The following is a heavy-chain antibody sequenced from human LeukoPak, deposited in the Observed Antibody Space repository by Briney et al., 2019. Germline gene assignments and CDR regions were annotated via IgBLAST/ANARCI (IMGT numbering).Heavy chain of an antibody. CDR2: INPSGGST. J-gene: IGHJ1*01. Sequence: GASVKVSCKASGYTFTSYGISWVRQAPGQGLEWMGIINPSGGSTSYAQKFQGRVTMTRDTSTNTVYMELSSLRSEDTAVYYCARGRIAATGTKYFQHWGQGTLVTVSS. CDR1: GYTFTSYG. D-gene: IGHD6-13*01. CDR3: ARGRIAATGTKYFQH. V-gene: IGHV1-46*01.